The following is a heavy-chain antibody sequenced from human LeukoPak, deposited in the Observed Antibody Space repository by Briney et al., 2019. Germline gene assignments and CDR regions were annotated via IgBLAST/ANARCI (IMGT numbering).Heavy chain of an antibody. CDR3: AKEGSGYSYGRWGYGMDV. J-gene: IGHJ6*02. Sequence: GGSLRLSCAASGFTFSSYGMHWVRQAPGKGLEWVAVISYDGSNKYYADSVKGRFTISRDNSKNTLYLQMNSLRAEDTAVYYCAKEGSGYSYGRWGYGMDVWGQGTTVTVSS. D-gene: IGHD5-18*01. V-gene: IGHV3-30*18. CDR2: ISYDGSNK. CDR1: GFTFSSYG.